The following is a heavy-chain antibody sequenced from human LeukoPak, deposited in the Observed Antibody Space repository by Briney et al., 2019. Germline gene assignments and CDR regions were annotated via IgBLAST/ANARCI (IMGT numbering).Heavy chain of an antibody. J-gene: IGHJ6*02. D-gene: IGHD3-10*01. CDR3: ASTFRELYYYGMDV. Sequence: GGSLRLSCAASGFAFSNYDMNWVRQAPGKGLEWVSYISSGGRTIDYADSVRGRFTISRDNAKKSLYLQMNSLRAEYTAVYYCASTFRELYYYGMDVWGQGTTVTVSS. V-gene: IGHV3-48*03. CDR1: GFAFSNYD. CDR2: ISSGGRTI.